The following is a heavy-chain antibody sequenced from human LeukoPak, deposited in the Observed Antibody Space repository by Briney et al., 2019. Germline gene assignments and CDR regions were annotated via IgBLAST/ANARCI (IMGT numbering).Heavy chain of an antibody. V-gene: IGHV3-23*01. CDR1: GFTFSSYA. D-gene: IGHD6-13*01. J-gene: IGHJ4*02. CDR2: ISPGGDYT. CDR3: ASEPFWAAAGHR. Sequence: GGSLRLSCAASGFTFSSYAMTWVRQAPGKGLEWVSTISPGGDYTYYADSVKGRFTISRANPKNTLYLQMNSLRAEDTAVYYCASEPFWAAAGHRGGQGTLVTVSS.